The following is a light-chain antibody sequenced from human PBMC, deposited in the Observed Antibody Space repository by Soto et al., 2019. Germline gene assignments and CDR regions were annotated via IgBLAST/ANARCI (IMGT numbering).Light chain of an antibody. CDR3: QSDDSILSGSYV. CDR1: SSNIGAGYD. Sequence: QSVLTQPPSVSGAPGQRVTISCTGSSSNIGAGYDVHWYQRLPGTAPKVLIYNNNNRPSGVPDRFSGSKSGTSASLAITGLQAEYEADYYCQSDDSILSGSYVFGTGTKLTV. CDR2: NNN. V-gene: IGLV1-40*01. J-gene: IGLJ1*01.